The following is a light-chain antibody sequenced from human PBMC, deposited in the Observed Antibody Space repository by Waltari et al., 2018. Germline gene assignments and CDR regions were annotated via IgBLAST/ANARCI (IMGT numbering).Light chain of an antibody. CDR2: AAS. J-gene: IGKJ2*01. Sequence: DIQLSQSPSFLSAVLGDRVTITCRASQDISIFLAWYQQTPGKAPKLLIFAASDMQSGVPLRFSGTGSGTEFTLTISSLRPEDFATYYCQQLHSYPHTFGQGTTLAIK. V-gene: IGKV1-9*01. CDR3: QQLHSYPHT. CDR1: QDISIF.